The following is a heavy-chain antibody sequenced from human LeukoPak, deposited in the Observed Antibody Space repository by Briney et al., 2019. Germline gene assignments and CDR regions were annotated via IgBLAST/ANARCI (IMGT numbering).Heavy chain of an antibody. CDR1: GFTFSNAW. D-gene: IGHD3-22*01. CDR2: IKSKTDGGTT. CDR3: TTSIPFYYYDSSGYPPPDAFDI. V-gene: IGHV3-15*01. J-gene: IGHJ3*02. Sequence: PGGSLRLSCAASGFTFSNAWMSWVRQAPGKGLEWVGRIKSKTDGGTTDYAAPVKGRFTVSRDDSKNTLYLQMNSLKTEDTAVYYCTTSIPFYYYDSSGYPPPDAFDIWGQGTMVTVSS.